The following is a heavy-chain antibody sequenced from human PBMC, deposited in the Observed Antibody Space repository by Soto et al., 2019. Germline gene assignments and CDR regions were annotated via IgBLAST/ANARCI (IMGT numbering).Heavy chain of an antibody. Sequence: GESLKISCKGSGYSFTSYWISCVRQMPGKGLEWMGRIDPSDSYTNYSPSFQDHVTISADKSISTAYLQWSSLKASDTAMYYCAARLVYCSGGSCSLYGMDVWGQGTTVTVSS. D-gene: IGHD2-15*01. CDR1: GYSFTSYW. V-gene: IGHV5-10-1*01. CDR3: AARLVYCSGGSCSLYGMDV. J-gene: IGHJ6*02. CDR2: IDPSDSYT.